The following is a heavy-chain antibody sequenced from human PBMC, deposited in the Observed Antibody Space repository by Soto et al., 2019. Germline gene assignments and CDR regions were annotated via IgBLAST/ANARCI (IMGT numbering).Heavy chain of an antibody. CDR1: GFSLSTSGMC. V-gene: IGHV2-70*11. D-gene: IGHD6-19*01. CDR2: IDWDDDK. Sequence: GPTLVNPTQTLTLTCTFSGFSLSTSGMCVSWIRQPPGKALEWLARIDWDDDKYYSTSLKTRLTISKDTSKNQVVLTMTNMDPVDTATYYCARIFSGWYDGGLDYWGQGTLVTVSS. J-gene: IGHJ4*02. CDR3: ARIFSGWYDGGLDY.